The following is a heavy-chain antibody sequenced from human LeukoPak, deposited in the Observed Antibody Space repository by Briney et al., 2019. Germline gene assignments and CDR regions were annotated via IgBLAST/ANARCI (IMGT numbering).Heavy chain of an antibody. CDR1: GYTFTSYA. D-gene: IGHD3-10*01. CDR2: INAGNGNT. CDR3: ARAGSMVPLFYGMDV. J-gene: IGHJ6*02. V-gene: IGHV1-3*01. Sequence: ASVKVSCKASGYTFTSYAMHWVRQAPGQRLEWMGWINAGNGNTKYSQKFQGRVTMTTDTSTSTAYMELRSLRSDDTAVYYCARAGSMVPLFYGMDVWGQGTTVTVSS.